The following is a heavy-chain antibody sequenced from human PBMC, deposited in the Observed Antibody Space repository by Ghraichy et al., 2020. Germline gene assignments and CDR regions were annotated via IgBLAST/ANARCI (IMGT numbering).Heavy chain of an antibody. J-gene: IGHJ4*02. D-gene: IGHD6-19*01. Sequence: GESLNISCAASGFTFTFSNSAMHWVRQAPGKGLEWVSTISGSGGNTYYADAVKGRFTISRDNSKNTLFLQMNSLRAEDTAVYYCAKVYGKAVAGRGMSFFDYWGQGTLVTVSS. V-gene: IGHV3-23*01. CDR2: ISGSGGNT. CDR1: GFTFTFSNSA. CDR3: AKVYGKAVAGRGMSFFDY.